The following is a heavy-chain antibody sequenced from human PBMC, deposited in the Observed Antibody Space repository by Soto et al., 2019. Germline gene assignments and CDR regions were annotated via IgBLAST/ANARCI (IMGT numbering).Heavy chain of an antibody. D-gene: IGHD1-1*01. CDR3: AGDLAADTTDYYYYYGMDV. CDR2: IYSGGST. Sequence: GGSLRLSCAASGFTVSSNYMSWVRQAPGKGLEWVSVIYSGGSTYYADSVKGRFTISRDNSKNTLYLQMNSLRAEDTAVYYCAGDLAADTTDYYYYYGMDVWGQGTTVTVSS. J-gene: IGHJ6*02. CDR1: GFTVSSNY. V-gene: IGHV3-53*01.